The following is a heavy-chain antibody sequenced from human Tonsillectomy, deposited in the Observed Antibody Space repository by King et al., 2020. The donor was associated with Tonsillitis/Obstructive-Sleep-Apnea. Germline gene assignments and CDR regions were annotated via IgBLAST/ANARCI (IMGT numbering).Heavy chain of an antibody. CDR3: VRAARRIHLESHTPYDV. CDR1: GDTISSGGYY. V-gene: IGHV4-31*03. D-gene: IGHD3-3*01. Sequence: VQLQESGPGLVKPSQTLSLTCTVSGDTISSGGYYWTWIRHHPGKGLEWIGYVYYSGTTYYNSSLKSRVIISVDRSKNQFSLNVRSVTAADTAVYYCVRAARRIHLESHTPYDVWGQGTLVTVSA. CDR2: VYYSGTT. J-gene: IGHJ4*02.